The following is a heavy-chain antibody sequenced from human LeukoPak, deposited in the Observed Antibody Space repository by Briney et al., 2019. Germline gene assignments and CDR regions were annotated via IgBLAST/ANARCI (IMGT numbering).Heavy chain of an antibody. CDR3: AREKFDP. V-gene: IGHV1-2*06. CDR2: IHPNSGGT. CDR1: GYTFTSYG. J-gene: IGHJ5*02. Sequence: ASVKVSCKASGYTFTSYGISWVRQAPGQGLGWMGRIHPNSGGTNYAQKFQGRVTMTRDTSITTAYMELSGLRSDDTAVYYCAREKFDPWGQGTLVTVSS.